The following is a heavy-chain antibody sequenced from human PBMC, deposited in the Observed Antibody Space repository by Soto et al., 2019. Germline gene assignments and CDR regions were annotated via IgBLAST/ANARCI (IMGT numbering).Heavy chain of an antibody. CDR2: IYSVGGT. J-gene: IGHJ6*02. Sequence: GGSLRLSCAASGFTVSSNSMSWVRQAPGKGLEWVSIIYSVGGTYYADSVKGRFTISRDNFKNTLYLQMKSLRAEDTAVYYCVKERYGQLWLEDYGMDVWGQGTTVTVSS. D-gene: IGHD5-18*01. V-gene: IGHV3-53*05. CDR1: GFTVSSNS. CDR3: VKERYGQLWLEDYGMDV.